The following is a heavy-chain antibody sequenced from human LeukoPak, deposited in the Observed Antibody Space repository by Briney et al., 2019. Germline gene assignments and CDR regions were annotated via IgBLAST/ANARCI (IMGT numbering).Heavy chain of an antibody. CDR1: GFTFRIYA. V-gene: IGHV3-23*01. CDR3: AKPLHDYGDSYFDY. CDR2: MSGSGKNT. J-gene: IGHJ4*02. D-gene: IGHD4/OR15-4a*01. Sequence: GGSLRLSCAASGFTFRIYAMTWVRQAPGKGLEWVSAMSGSGKNTWYADSVKGRFIISRDNSRNTLYLQMNSLRAEDTAVYYCAKPLHDYGDSYFDYWGQGTPVTVSS.